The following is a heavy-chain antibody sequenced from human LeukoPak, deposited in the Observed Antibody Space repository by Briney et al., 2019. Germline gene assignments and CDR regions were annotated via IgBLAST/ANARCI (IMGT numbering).Heavy chain of an antibody. CDR2: ITPNTGDA. V-gene: IGHV1-2*02. J-gene: IGHJ3*02. CDR1: GYTFTGSY. CDR3: ARSQRPGYSSSWYLGAGFDI. D-gene: IGHD6-13*01. Sequence: GASVKVSCKASGYTFTGSYMFGVRQAPGQGLEWMGWITPNTGDANYAQKFQGRVTMTRDTSISTAYMELNRLTSDDTAVFYCARSQRPGYSSSWYLGAGFDIWGQGTMVTVSS.